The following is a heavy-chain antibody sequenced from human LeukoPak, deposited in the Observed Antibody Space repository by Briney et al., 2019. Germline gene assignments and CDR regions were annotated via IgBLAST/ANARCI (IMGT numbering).Heavy chain of an antibody. Sequence: NLGGSLRLSCAASGIIFDDAWMSWVRQAPGQGLEWVGRIKSKTYGGTAEYAAPVKGRFTISRDDSENTLYLQMNSLKTEDTAVYYFPTGPPRETIYPDFWGQGTLVTVSS. V-gene: IGHV3-15*01. CDR3: PTGPPRETIYPDF. J-gene: IGHJ4*02. D-gene: IGHD1-7*01. CDR2: IKSKTYGGTA. CDR1: GIIFDDAW.